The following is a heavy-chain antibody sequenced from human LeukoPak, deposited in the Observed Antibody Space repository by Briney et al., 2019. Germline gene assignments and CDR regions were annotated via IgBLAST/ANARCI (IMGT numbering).Heavy chain of an antibody. CDR2: IYYSGST. J-gene: IGHJ4*02. V-gene: IGHV4-59*01. Sequence: SETLSLTCTDPRGSISSYYWSGIRQPPGKGLEWIGYIYYSGSTNYNPSLKSRVTIPVDTSKNQFSLKLSSVTAADTAAYYCARVGRYSSSWYDYWGQGTLVTVSS. CDR3: ARVGRYSSSWYDY. CDR1: RGSISSYY. D-gene: IGHD6-13*01.